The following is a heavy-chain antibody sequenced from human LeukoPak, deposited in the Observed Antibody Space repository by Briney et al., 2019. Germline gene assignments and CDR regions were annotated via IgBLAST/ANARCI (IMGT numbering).Heavy chain of an antibody. CDR3: ARDPSPVY. CDR1: GFSFTSYA. Sequence: GRSLRLSCAASGFSFTSYAMHWVRQAPGKGLEWVAVISYDGSNKYYADSVRGRFTISRDNSKNTLYLQMSSLRTEDTAVYYCARDPSPVYWGQGTLVTVSS. V-gene: IGHV3-30-3*01. J-gene: IGHJ4*02. CDR2: ISYDGSNK.